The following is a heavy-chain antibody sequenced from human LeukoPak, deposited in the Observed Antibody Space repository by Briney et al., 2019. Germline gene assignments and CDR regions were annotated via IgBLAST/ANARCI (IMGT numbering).Heavy chain of an antibody. Sequence: GGSLRLSCAASGFTFTAASMSWVRQAPGKGLEWIGLIRSKVENETTEYAAPVKGRFSISRDDSKATLYLEMKSLKVDDTGAYYCTTGNPWGQGTLVTV. V-gene: IGHV3-15*05. CDR1: GFTFTAAS. CDR3: TTGNP. CDR2: IRSKVENETT. J-gene: IGHJ1*01.